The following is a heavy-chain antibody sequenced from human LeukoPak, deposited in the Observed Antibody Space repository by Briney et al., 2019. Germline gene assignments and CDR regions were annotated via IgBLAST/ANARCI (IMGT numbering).Heavy chain of an antibody. CDR2: ISSSSYI. CDR3: ARGVVGATYDAFDI. Sequence: GGSLRLSCAASGFTFSSYSMTWVRQAPGKGLEWVSSISSSSYIYYADSVKGRFTISRDNAKNSLYLQMNSLRAEDTAVYYCARGVVGATYDAFDIWGQGTMVTVSS. CDR1: GFTFSSYS. J-gene: IGHJ3*02. V-gene: IGHV3-21*01. D-gene: IGHD1-26*01.